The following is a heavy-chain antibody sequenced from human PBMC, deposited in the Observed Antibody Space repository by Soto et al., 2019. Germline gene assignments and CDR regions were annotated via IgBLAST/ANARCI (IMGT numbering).Heavy chain of an antibody. V-gene: IGHV3-23*01. CDR3: AKDLDLYYYDSSGYYYGANDY. Sequence: GGSLRLSCAASGFTFSSYAMSWVRQAPGKGLEWVSAISGSGGSTYYADSVKGRFTISRDNSKNTLYLQLNSLRAEDTAVYYCAKDLDLYYYDSSGYYYGANDYWGQGTLVTVSS. J-gene: IGHJ4*02. CDR2: ISGSGGST. D-gene: IGHD3-22*01. CDR1: GFTFSSYA.